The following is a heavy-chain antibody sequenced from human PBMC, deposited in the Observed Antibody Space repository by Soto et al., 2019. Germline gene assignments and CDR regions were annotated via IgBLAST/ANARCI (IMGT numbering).Heavy chain of an antibody. CDR2: ISYDGSNK. J-gene: IGHJ6*02. CDR1: GFTFSSYA. CDR3: ARDKITYYDFKRGMVF. Sequence: GGSLRRSCAASGFTFSSYAMHWVRQAPGKGLEWVAVISYDGSNKYYADSVKGRFTISRDNSKNTLYLQMSSLRAEDTAVYYCARDKITYYDFKRGMVFWGQGTTVTVSS. V-gene: IGHV3-30-3*01. D-gene: IGHD3-3*01.